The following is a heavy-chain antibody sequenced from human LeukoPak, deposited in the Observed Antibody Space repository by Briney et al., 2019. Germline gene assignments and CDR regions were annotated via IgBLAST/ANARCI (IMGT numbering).Heavy chain of an antibody. V-gene: IGHV3-74*01. CDR1: GFTFSSYW. D-gene: IGHD3-10*01. J-gene: IGHJ4*02. CDR3: ARPRSAIGSGSYYFDY. Sequence: GGSLRLSCGASGFTFSSYWMHWVRQAPGKGLVWISRINSDGSTTSYADSVKGRFTISRDNARNTLYLQMNSLRAEDTAVYYCARPRSAIGSGSYYFDYWGQGTLVTVSS. CDR2: INSDGSTT.